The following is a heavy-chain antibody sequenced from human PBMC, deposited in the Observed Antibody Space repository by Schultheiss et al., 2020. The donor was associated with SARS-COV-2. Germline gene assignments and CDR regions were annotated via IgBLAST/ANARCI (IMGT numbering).Heavy chain of an antibody. J-gene: IGHJ4*02. Sequence: LSLTCAVSGDSISSSNWWSWVRQPPGKGLEWIGSIYHSGSTYYNPSLKSRVTISVDTSKNQFSLKLSSVTAADTAVYYCASSPFGYSYGYYWGQGTLVTVSS. CDR3: ASSPFGYSYGYY. V-gene: IGHV4-4*02. CDR1: GDSISSSNW. D-gene: IGHD5-18*01. CDR2: IYHSGST.